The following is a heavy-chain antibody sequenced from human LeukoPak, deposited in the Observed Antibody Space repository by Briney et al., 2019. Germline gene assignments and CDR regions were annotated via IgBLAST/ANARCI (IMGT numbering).Heavy chain of an antibody. Sequence: GGSLRLSCAASGFTFSSYSMNWVRQAPGKGLEWVSSISSSSSYIYYADSVKGRFTISRDNAKNSLYLQMNSLRAEDTAVYYCAKDRGGSFWFDPWGQGTLVTVSS. CDR1: GFTFSSYS. J-gene: IGHJ5*02. CDR3: AKDRGGSFWFDP. V-gene: IGHV3-21*04. D-gene: IGHD1-26*01. CDR2: ISSSSSYI.